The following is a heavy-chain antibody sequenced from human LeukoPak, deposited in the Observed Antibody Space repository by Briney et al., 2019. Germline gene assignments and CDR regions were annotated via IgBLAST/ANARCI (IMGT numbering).Heavy chain of an antibody. CDR1: GFTFSSYA. V-gene: IGHV3-23*01. J-gene: IGHJ4*02. CDR3: ARDHHYYDSSGYPKAPDY. Sequence: GGSLRLSCAASGFTFSSYAMSWVRQAPGKGLEWVSSISSSGANTYYADSVKGRFTISRDNSKNTLYLQMGSLRAEDMAVYYCARDHHYYDSSGYPKAPDYWGQGTLVTVSS. D-gene: IGHD3-22*01. CDR2: ISSSGANT.